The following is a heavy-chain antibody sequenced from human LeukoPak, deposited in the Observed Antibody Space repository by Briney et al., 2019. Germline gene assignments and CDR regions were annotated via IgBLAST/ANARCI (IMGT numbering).Heavy chain of an antibody. CDR1: GGSISSSSYY. CDR2: IYYSGST. V-gene: IGHV4-39*01. J-gene: IGHJ3*01. Sequence: PSETLSLTCIVSGGSISSSSYYWGWISQPPGKGLEWIGSIYYSGSTDYNPSLKSRLTISGDTSKNQFSLKLSSVTAADTAVYYCARQGGITMIVVVSGDAFDVWGQGTMVTVSS. D-gene: IGHD3-22*01. CDR3: ARQGGITMIVVVSGDAFDV.